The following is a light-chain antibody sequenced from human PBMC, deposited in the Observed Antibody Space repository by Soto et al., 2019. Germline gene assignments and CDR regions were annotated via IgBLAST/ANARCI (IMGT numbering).Light chain of an antibody. CDR2: GAS. CDR1: QSVSRSY. J-gene: IGKJ2*01. Sequence: EIVLRQSPATLSLSPGERATLSCRASQSVSRSYLAWYQQKPGQAPRLLIYGASSRATGIPDRFSGSGSGTDFTLTISRLEPEDFAVYYCQQYGSSPPYTFGQGTKLEIK. V-gene: IGKV3-20*01. CDR3: QQYGSSPPYT.